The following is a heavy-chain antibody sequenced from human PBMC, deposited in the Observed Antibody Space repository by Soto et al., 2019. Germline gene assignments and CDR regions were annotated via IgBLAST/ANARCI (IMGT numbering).Heavy chain of an antibody. D-gene: IGHD3-22*01. CDR1: GYTFTNYG. J-gene: IGHJ6*04. Sequence: QVHLVQSGAEVKKPGASVKVSCKASGYTFTNYGITWVRQAPGQGLEWMGWISAYNGNTNYAQKLQGRVTMTTDTSTSTSYMELRGLRSDDTAVYCCARVLVVITLFRPYYVMDVWGEGTTVTVYS. CDR3: ARVLVVITLFRPYYVMDV. V-gene: IGHV1-18*01. CDR2: ISAYNGNT.